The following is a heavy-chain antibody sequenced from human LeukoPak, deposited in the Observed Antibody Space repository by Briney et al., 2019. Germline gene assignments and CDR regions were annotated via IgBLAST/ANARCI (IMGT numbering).Heavy chain of an antibody. J-gene: IGHJ4*02. CDR2: ISYEGNNI. V-gene: IGHV3-30*18. Sequence: GGSLRLSCAASGFTFSSYAMHWVRQAPGKGLEWVAVISYEGNNIYYVDSVKGRFTISRDNSKNTLFLQMNSLRAEDTAVYYCAKVLSEGYLPGYYNPFDSWGRGTLVTVSS. CDR3: AKVLSEGYLPGYYNPFDS. CDR1: GFTFSSYA. D-gene: IGHD3-9*01.